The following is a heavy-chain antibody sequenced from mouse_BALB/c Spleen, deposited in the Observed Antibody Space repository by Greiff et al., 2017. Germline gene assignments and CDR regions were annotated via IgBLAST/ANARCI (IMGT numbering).Heavy chain of an antibody. CDR2: ISSGGSYT. D-gene: IGHD1-2*01. J-gene: IGHJ1*01. Sequence: EVMLVESGGDLVKPGGSLKLSCAASGFTFSSYGMSWVRQTPDKRLEWVATISSGGSYTYYPDSVKGRFTISRDNAKNTLYLQMSSLKSEDTAMYYCARQETPEVPLTTARYFDVGGAGTTVTVSS. V-gene: IGHV5-6*02. CDR3: ARQETPEVPLTTARYFDV. CDR1: GFTFSSYG.